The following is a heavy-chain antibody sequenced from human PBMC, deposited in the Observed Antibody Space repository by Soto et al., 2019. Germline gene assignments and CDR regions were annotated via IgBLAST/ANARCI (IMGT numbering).Heavy chain of an antibody. D-gene: IGHD5-12*01. Sequence: QVQLQESGPGLAKPSETLSLTCTVSGASVSSGSYYWNWIRQPPGKGLEWIGYIYYSGSTNYNPSLKSRVTISLDTSKNQFALKVRSVTAADTAVYYCARAIGGYCHFDYWGQGTQVTVSS. CDR2: IYYSGST. CDR3: ARAIGGYCHFDY. CDR1: GASVSSGSYY. J-gene: IGHJ4*02. V-gene: IGHV4-61*01.